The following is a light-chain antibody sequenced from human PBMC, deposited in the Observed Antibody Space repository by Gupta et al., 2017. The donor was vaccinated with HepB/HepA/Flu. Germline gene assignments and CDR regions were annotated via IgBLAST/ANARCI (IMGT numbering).Light chain of an antibody. CDR3: QQYGEAVPGS. Sequence: EIVLTQSPGTLSLSPGERASLSCRASQSVTDNYIAWYQQKPGQAPRVLMYHASNRAAGIPDRFSGSGSGTDFTRTISRLEPEDFAVYYCQQYGEAVPGSFGQGTKLEIK. J-gene: IGKJ2*04. V-gene: IGKV3-20*01. CDR1: QSVTDNY. CDR2: HAS.